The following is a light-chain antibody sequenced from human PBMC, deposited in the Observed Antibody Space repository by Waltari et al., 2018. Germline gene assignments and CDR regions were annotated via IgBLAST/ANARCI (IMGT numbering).Light chain of an antibody. CDR3: MQALQTPGT. V-gene: IGKV2-28*01. CDR1: ESLLDGRAYNV. Sequence: DIVMTQSPLSLPVTPGEPASISCRSSESLLDGRAYNVLDWYLQKPGQSPPLLIYLGSERASGVPDRFSGSRSGTDFTLKISRVEPEDVGVYYCMQALQTPGTFGGGTKVEIK. J-gene: IGKJ4*01. CDR2: LGS.